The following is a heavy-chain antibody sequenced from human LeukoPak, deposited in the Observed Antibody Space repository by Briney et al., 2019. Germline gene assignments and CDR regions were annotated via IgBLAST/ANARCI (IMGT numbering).Heavy chain of an antibody. CDR2: IYYSGST. J-gene: IGHJ4*02. D-gene: IGHD6-13*01. CDR1: GGSFSSYY. CDR3: ARFGTAAAVN. V-gene: IGHV4-59*01. Sequence: SETLSLTCAVYGGSFSSYYWSWIRQPPGKGLEWIGYIYYSGSTNYNPSLKSRVTISVDTSKNQFSLKLSSVTAADTAVYYCARFGTAAAVNWGQGTLVTVSS.